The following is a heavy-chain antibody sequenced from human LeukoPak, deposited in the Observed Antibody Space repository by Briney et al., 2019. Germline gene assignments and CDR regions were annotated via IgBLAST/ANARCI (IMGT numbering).Heavy chain of an antibody. Sequence: GGSLRLSCAASGFTFSSNYMSWVRQAPGKGLEWVSVIYSGGSTYYSDSVKGRFTISRDNSKNTLYLQMNSLRAEDTAVYYCASTTTVTFYYYYYMDVWGKGTTVTVSS. CDR3: ASTTTVTFYYYYYMDV. CDR2: IYSGGST. J-gene: IGHJ6*03. CDR1: GFTFSSNY. V-gene: IGHV3-66*02. D-gene: IGHD4-17*01.